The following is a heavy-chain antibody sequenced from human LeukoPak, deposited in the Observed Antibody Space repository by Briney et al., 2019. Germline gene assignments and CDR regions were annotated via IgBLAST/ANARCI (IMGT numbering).Heavy chain of an antibody. CDR3: ARGSFYAFDI. CDR1: RFTFSSYA. CDR2: ISYDGSNK. V-gene: IGHV3-30-3*01. Sequence: GGSLRLSCAASRFTFSSYAMHWVRQAPGKGLEWVTVISYDGSNKYYADSVKGRFTISRDNSKNTLYLQMNSLRAEDTAVYYCARGSFYAFDIWGQGTMVTVSS. J-gene: IGHJ3*02. D-gene: IGHD2-15*01.